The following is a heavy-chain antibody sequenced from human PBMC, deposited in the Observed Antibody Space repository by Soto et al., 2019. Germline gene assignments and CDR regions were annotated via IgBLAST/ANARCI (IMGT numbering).Heavy chain of an antibody. J-gene: IGHJ4*02. Sequence: EVQLVESGGGLVQPGGSLRLSCAASGFTLSSYSMNWVRQAPGKGLDWVSYISRTSSAIYYADSVKCRFTISSDNANNSLFLQMNSLRDEDTAIYYCARDGGYSGYDIDYWGQGTLVTVSS. CDR3: ARDGGYSGYDIDY. CDR1: GFTLSSYS. V-gene: IGHV3-48*02. CDR2: ISRTSSAI. D-gene: IGHD5-12*01.